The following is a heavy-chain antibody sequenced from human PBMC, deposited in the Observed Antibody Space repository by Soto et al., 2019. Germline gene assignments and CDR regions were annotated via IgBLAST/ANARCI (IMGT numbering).Heavy chain of an antibody. CDR2: ISGRGGGT. V-gene: IGHV3-23*01. CDR1: GFTFSSYA. J-gene: IGHJ4*02. Sequence: PGGSLRLACAASGFTFSSYAVSWVRQAPGKGLEWVSTISGRGGGTYYADSMKGRFTISRDNSKNTLYLQTYSLRVEDTAVYYCASESDHWGQGTLVTVSS. CDR3: ASESDH.